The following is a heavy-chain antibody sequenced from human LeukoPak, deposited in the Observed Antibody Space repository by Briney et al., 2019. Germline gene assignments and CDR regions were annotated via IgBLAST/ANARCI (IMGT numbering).Heavy chain of an antibody. Sequence: ASVKVSCKVSGYTLTELSMHWVRQAPGKGLEWMGGFDPEDGETIYAQKFQGRVTMTEDTSTDTAYMGLSSLRSEDTAVYYCATGGSSWAGFDYWGQGTLVTVSS. CDR2: FDPEDGET. CDR1: GYTLTELS. D-gene: IGHD6-13*01. J-gene: IGHJ4*02. V-gene: IGHV1-24*01. CDR3: ATGGSSWAGFDY.